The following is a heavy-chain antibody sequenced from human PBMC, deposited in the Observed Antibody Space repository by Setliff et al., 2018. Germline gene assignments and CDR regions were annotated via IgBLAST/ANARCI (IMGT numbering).Heavy chain of an antibody. CDR2: INPSGGST. V-gene: IGHV1-46*01. Sequence: ASVKVSCKASGGTFSSYAISWVRQAPGQGLEWVGIINPSGGSTSYAQKFQGRVTMTRDTSTSSVYIELSSLRADDTAVYYCARDRTAMVTHYGMDVWGQGTTVTVSS. J-gene: IGHJ6*02. CDR3: ARDRTAMVTHYGMDV. CDR1: GGTFSSYA. D-gene: IGHD5-18*01.